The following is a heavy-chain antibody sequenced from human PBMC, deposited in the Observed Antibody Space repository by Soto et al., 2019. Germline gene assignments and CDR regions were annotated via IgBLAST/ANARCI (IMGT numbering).Heavy chain of an antibody. CDR2: ISAYNGNT. Sequence: ASVKVSCKASGYTFTSYGISWVRQAPGQGLEWMGWISAYNGNTNYAQKLQGRVTMTTDTSTSTAYMELRSLRSDDTAVYYCAREVGIAAAVDLYYFDYWRQGTLVTVSS. D-gene: IGHD6-13*01. V-gene: IGHV1-18*01. J-gene: IGHJ4*02. CDR1: GYTFTSYG. CDR3: AREVGIAAAVDLYYFDY.